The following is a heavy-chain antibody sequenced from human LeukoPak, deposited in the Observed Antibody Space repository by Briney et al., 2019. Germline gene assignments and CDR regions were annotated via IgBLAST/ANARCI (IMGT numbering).Heavy chain of an antibody. Sequence: GRSLRLSCAASGFTFSSYAMHWVRQASGKGLEWVAVISYDGSNKYYANSVKGRFTISRDNSKNTLYLQMNSLRAEDTAVYYCARDDYGSGSYDLDYWGQGTLVTVSS. J-gene: IGHJ4*02. CDR3: ARDDYGSGSYDLDY. CDR1: GFTFSSYA. V-gene: IGHV3-30*04. CDR2: ISYDGSNK. D-gene: IGHD3-10*01.